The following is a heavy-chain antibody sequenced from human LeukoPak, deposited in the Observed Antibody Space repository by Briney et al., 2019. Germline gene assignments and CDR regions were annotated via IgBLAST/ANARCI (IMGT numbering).Heavy chain of an antibody. CDR2: ISYDGSST. D-gene: IGHD5-18*01. Sequence: GGSLRLSCAASGFTLSSYWMHWVRQAPGKGLVWVSRISYDGSSTYYADSVKGRFTISRGNAMDTVYLQMNSLRVEDTAVYYCAREGLGYSYSYWGQGTLVTVSS. CDR3: AREGLGYSYSY. J-gene: IGHJ4*02. CDR1: GFTLSSYW. V-gene: IGHV3-74*01.